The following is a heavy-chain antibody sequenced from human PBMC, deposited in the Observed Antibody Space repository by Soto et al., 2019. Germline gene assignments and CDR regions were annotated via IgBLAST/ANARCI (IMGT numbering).Heavy chain of an antibody. CDR3: AKENVREVTTALYFDY. D-gene: IGHD4-17*01. CDR1: GFTFSSYA. CDR2: IRGSGGST. J-gene: IGHJ4*02. V-gene: IGHV3-23*01. Sequence: EVQLLESGGGLVQPGGSLRLSCAASGFTFSSYAMSWVRQAPGKGLEWVSAIRGSGGSTDYADSVKGRFTISRDNSKNTLYLQMNSLRAEDTAVYYCAKENVREVTTALYFDYGGQGTLVTVSS.